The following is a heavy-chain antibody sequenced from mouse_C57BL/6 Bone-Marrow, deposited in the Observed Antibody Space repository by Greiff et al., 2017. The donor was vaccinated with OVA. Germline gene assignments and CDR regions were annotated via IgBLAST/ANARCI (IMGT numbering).Heavy chain of an antibody. V-gene: IGHV3-6*01. CDR3: ARSYGSSYGYFDY. CDR1: GYSITSGYY. CDR2: ISYDGSN. D-gene: IGHD1-1*01. Sequence: EVQLQQSGPGLVKPSQSLSLTCSVTGYSITSGYYWNWIRQFPGNKLEWMGYISYDGSNNYNPSLKNRISLTRDTSKNQFFLKLNSVTTEDTATYYCARSYGSSYGYFDYWGQGTTLTVSS. J-gene: IGHJ2*01.